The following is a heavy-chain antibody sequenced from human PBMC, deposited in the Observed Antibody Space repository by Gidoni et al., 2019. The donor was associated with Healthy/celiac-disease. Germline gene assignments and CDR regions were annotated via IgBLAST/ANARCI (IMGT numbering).Heavy chain of an antibody. CDR2: ISAYNGNT. Sequence: QVQLVQSGAEVKKPGASVKVYCKDSGYTFTSYGISWVRQAPGQGLEWMGWISAYNGNTNYAQKLQGRVTMTTDTSTSTAYMELRSLRSDDTAVYYCARDLYPAGLGGGDYGYWGQGTLVTVSS. J-gene: IGHJ4*02. CDR1: GYTFTSYG. D-gene: IGHD4-17*01. V-gene: IGHV1-18*01. CDR3: ARDLYPAGLGGGDYGY.